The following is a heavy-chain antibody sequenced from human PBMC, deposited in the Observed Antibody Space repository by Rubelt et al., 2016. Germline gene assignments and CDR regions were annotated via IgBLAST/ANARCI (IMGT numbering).Heavy chain of an antibody. CDR2: IYPADSET. Sequence: EVQLVQSGAEVKKPGESLKISCKTSGYRFSTSWIAWVRQMPGKGLEWMGAIYPADSETTYSPSFQGQVTISAENSIKTAYLQGRSLKASDTAVYYCVRDSTEVFDIWGQGTMVIVSS. CDR1: GYRFSTSW. V-gene: IGHV5-51*03. CDR3: VRDSTEVFDI. D-gene: IGHD2-21*02. J-gene: IGHJ3*02.